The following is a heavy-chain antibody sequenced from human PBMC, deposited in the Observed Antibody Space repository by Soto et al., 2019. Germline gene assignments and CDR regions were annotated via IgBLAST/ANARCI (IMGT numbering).Heavy chain of an antibody. Sequence: PGGSLRLSCAASGFTVSSNYMSWVRQAPGKGLEWVSVIYSGGSTYYADSVKGRFTISRDNSKNTLYLQMNSLRAEDTAVYYCARVGTYYDFWSVSYGMDVWGQGTTVTVSS. D-gene: IGHD3-3*01. CDR1: GFTVSSNY. V-gene: IGHV3-53*01. J-gene: IGHJ6*02. CDR3: ARVGTYYDFWSVSYGMDV. CDR2: IYSGGST.